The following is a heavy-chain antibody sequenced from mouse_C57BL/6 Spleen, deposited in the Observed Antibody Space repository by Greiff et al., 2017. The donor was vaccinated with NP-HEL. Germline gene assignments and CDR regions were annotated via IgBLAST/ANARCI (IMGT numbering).Heavy chain of an antibody. CDR2: IWSDGST. V-gene: IGHV2-6-1*01. CDR3: ARQEYYGSSYAMDY. CDR1: GFSLTSYG. Sequence: QVQLKESGPGLVAPSQSLSITCTVSGFSLTSYGVHWVRQPPGTGLEWLVVIWSDGSTTYNSALKSRLSISKDNSKSQVFLKMNSLQTDDTAMYYCARQEYYGSSYAMDYWGQGTSVTVSS. D-gene: IGHD1-1*01. J-gene: IGHJ4*01.